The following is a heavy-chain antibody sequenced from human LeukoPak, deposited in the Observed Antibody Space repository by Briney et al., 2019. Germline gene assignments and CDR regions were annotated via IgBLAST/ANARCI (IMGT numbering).Heavy chain of an antibody. CDR2: ISAYNGNT. Sequence: ASVKVSCKASGYTFTSYGISWVRQAPGQGLEWMGWISAYNGNTNYAQKLQGRVTMTTDTSTSTAYMELRSPRSDDTAVYYCARTPARYCSSTSCRILDYWGQGTLVTVSS. D-gene: IGHD2-2*01. J-gene: IGHJ4*02. V-gene: IGHV1-18*01. CDR1: GYTFTSYG. CDR3: ARTPARYCSSTSCRILDY.